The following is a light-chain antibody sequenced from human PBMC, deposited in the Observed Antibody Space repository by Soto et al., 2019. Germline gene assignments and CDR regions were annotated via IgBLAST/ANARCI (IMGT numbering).Light chain of an antibody. CDR2: DAS. V-gene: IGKV3-11*01. CDR3: QQRIDWPPIFT. J-gene: IGKJ2*01. CDR1: QSVSSY. Sequence: EIVLTQSPPTLSLSPGESATLSCRASQSVSSYFSWYQQKPGQAPRLVIYDASNRATGIPPRFSGSGSGTDFTLTISSLEPEDFVVYYCQQRIDWPPIFTFGQGTKLEIK.